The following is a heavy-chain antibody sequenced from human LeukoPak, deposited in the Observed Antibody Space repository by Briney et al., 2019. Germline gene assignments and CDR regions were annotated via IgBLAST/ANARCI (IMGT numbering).Heavy chain of an antibody. CDR1: GYTFTGYY. CDR3: ARPRWGTSSSSIINWFDP. Sequence: GASVKVSCKASGYTFTGYYMHWVRQAPGQGLEWMGWINPNSGGTNYAQKFQGRVTMTRDTSISTAYMELSRLRSDDTAVYYCARPRWGTSSSSIINWFDPWGQGTLVTVSS. CDR2: INPNSGGT. J-gene: IGHJ5*02. V-gene: IGHV1-2*02. D-gene: IGHD6-6*01.